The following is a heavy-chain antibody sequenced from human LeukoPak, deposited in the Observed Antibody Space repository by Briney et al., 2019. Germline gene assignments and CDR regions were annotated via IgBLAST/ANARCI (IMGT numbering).Heavy chain of an antibody. CDR2: IYPGDSDT. CDR3: GREADYNILTGYFKGHLDY. Sequence: HGESLKIPCKGSGYSFNTYWIACARQMPGKGLEWMGIIYPGDSDTRYSPSFQGQVTISADEYNTTAYLNWSSLKASDTAMYYCGREADYNILTGYFKGHLDYWGQGTLVTDSS. CDR1: GYSFNTYW. J-gene: IGHJ4*02. D-gene: IGHD3-9*01. V-gene: IGHV5-51*01.